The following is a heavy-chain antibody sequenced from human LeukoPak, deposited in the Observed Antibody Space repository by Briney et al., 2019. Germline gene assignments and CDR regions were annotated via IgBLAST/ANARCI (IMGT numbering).Heavy chain of an antibody. CDR3: ARGDYVWGSYRSFDY. V-gene: IGHV3-30*04. J-gene: IGHJ4*02. CDR2: ISYDGSNK. CDR1: GFTFSSYA. D-gene: IGHD3-16*02. Sequence: PGGSLRLSCAASGFTFSSYAMHWVRQAPGKGLEWVAVISYDGSNKYYADSVKGRFTISRDNSKNTLYLQMNSLRSEDTAVYYCARGDYVWGSYRSFDYWGQGTLVTVSS.